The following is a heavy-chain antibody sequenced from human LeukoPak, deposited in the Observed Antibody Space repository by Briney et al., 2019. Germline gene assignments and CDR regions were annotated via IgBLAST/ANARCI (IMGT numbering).Heavy chain of an antibody. CDR1: GFTFSSYW. V-gene: IGHV3-74*01. J-gene: IGHJ3*02. Sequence: GGSLRLSCAASGFTFSSYWMHWVRQAPGKGLVWVSRINSDGSSTSYADSVKGRFTISRDNAKNSLYLQMNSLRAEDTAVYYCARDRGVGATRAFDIWGQGTMVTVSS. CDR3: ARDRGVGATRAFDI. CDR2: INSDGSST. D-gene: IGHD1-26*01.